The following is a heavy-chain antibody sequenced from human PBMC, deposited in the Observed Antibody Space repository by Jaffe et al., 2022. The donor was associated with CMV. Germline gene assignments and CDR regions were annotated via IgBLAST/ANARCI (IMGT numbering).Heavy chain of an antibody. CDR2: IWYDGSNK. CDR1: GFTFSNHG. CDR3: ARDSGYGSGSYIKY. Sequence: QVQLVESGGGVVQPGRSLRLSCVASGFTFSNHGLHWVRQTPGKGPEWVAAIWYDGSNKYYADSVKGRFTISRDNSKSTVYLQMNSLRAEDTAIYYCARDSGYGSGSYIKYWGQGTLATVSS. D-gene: IGHD3-10*01. V-gene: IGHV3-33*08. J-gene: IGHJ4*02.